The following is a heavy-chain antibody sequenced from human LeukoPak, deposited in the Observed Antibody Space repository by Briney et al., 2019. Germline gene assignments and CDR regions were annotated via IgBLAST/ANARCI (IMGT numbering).Heavy chain of an antibody. J-gene: IGHJ4*02. CDR2: ISDGGSTT. CDR1: GFTFSSYW. CDR3: SRSAYYDGSGNYYGY. D-gene: IGHD3-22*01. V-gene: IGHV3-74*01. Sequence: PGGSLRLSCAASGFTFSSYWMHWVRQAPGKGLVWVSRISDGGSTTTYADSVKGRFTISRDNAKNTLYLQMNGLRAEDTAVYYCSRSAYYDGSGNYYGYWGQGTLVTVSS.